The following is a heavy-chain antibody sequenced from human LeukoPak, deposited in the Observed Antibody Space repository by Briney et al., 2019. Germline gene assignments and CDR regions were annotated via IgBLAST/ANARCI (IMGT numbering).Heavy chain of an antibody. CDR2: IYYSGST. CDR1: GGSISSHY. D-gene: IGHD3-22*01. J-gene: IGHJ4*02. CDR3: ARLRYYDSSGYED. V-gene: IGHV4-59*11. Sequence: SETLSLTCTVSGGSISSHYWSWIRQPPGKGLEWIGYIYYSGSTNYNPSLKSRVTISVDTSKNQFSLKLSSVTAADTAVYYCARLRYYDSSGYEDWGQGTLVTVSS.